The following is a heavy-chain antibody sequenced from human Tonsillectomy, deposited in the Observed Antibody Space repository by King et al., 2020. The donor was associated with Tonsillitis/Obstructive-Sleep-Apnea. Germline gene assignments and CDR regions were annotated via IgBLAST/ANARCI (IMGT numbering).Heavy chain of an antibody. CDR3: AHTPAHLAPKPYWYFDL. CDR1: GFSLSTSGLG. CDR2: IYWDDDK. J-gene: IGHJ2*01. V-gene: IGHV2-5*02. Sequence: TLKESGPTLVKPTQTLTLTCTFSGFSLSTSGLGVGWIRQPPGKALEWLALIYWDDDKRYSPSLKSRLTITKDTSKNQVVLTMTNMDPVDTATYYCAHTPAHLAPKPYWYFDLWGRGTLVTVSS.